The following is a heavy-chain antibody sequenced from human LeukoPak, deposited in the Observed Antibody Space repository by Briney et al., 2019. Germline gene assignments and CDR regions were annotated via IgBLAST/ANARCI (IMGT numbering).Heavy chain of an antibody. CDR2: IYHSGSA. Sequence: KPSETLSLTCAVSGYSISSGYQWAWIRQPPGKTLEWIGSIYHSGSAHYNPSLKSRVTISVDMSNNQFSLRLSSVTAADTAVYYCARDPRWLTPDCSSTSCYENYFDPWGQGTLVTVSS. D-gene: IGHD2-2*01. CDR1: GYSISSGYQ. CDR3: ARDPRWLTPDCSSTSCYENYFDP. V-gene: IGHV4-38-2*02. J-gene: IGHJ5*02.